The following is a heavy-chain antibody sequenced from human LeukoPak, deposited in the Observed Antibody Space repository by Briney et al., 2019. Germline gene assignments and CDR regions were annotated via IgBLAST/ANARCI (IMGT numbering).Heavy chain of an antibody. J-gene: IGHJ6*02. V-gene: IGHV4-4*07. CDR1: GGSISSYY. CDR3: ASYYDILTGMDV. CDR2: IYTSGST. D-gene: IGHD3-9*01. Sequence: SETLSLTCTVPGGSISSYYWSWIRQPAGKGLEWIGRIYTSGSTNYNPSLKSRVTMSVDTSKNQFSLKLSSVTAADTAVYYCASYYDILTGMDVWGQGTTVTVSS.